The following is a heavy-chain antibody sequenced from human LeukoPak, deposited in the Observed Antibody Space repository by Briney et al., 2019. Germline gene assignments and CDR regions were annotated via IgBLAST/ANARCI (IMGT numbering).Heavy chain of an antibody. CDR1: GGTFSSYA. CDR2: IIPIFGTA. Sequence: SAKVSCKASGGTFSSYAISWVRQAPGQGLEWMGGIIPIFGTANYAQKFQGRVTITADESTSTAYMELSSLRSEDTAVYYCARVRDYYDSSGYHSGFDYWGQGTLVTVSS. V-gene: IGHV1-69*13. J-gene: IGHJ4*02. CDR3: ARVRDYYDSSGYHSGFDY. D-gene: IGHD3-22*01.